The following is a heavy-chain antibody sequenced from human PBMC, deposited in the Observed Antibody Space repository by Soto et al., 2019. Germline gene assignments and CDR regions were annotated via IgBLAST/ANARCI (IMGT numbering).Heavy chain of an antibody. V-gene: IGHV4-31*03. CDR3: ARGGNNLAYPPNYYGMDV. CDR2: KSYSGST. CDR1: GGSISSGAYY. D-gene: IGHD2-21*01. Sequence: SETLSLTCTVSGGSISSGAYYWNWIRQHPGKGLECIGHKSYSGSTYYNPSLKSRVIISLDPSENQFSLRLTSVTAADTAVYYCARGGNNLAYPPNYYGMDVWGQGTTVTVSS. J-gene: IGHJ6*02.